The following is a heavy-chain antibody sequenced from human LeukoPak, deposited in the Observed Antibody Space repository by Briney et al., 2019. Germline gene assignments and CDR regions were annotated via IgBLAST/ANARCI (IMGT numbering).Heavy chain of an antibody. CDR1: GYTFTGYY. CDR2: INPNSGGT. CDR3: ARDRNSGSSLDI. J-gene: IGHJ3*02. V-gene: IGHV1-2*02. Sequence: ASVKVSCKASGYTFTGYYMHWVRQAPGQGLEWMGWINPNSGGTNYVQKLQDRVTMTRDTSISTAYMELSSLKSDDTAVYYCARDRNSGSSLDIWGQGTMLTVSS. D-gene: IGHD6-6*01.